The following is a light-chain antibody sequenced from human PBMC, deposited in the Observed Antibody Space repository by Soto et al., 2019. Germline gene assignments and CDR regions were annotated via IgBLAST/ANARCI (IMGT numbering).Light chain of an antibody. J-gene: IGKJ1*01. V-gene: IGKV1-5*01. Sequence: DIQMTQSPSTLSASVGDRVTITCRASQSISSWLAWYQQKPGEAPKLLIYDASSLESGVPSRFSGSGSGTEFTLTITSLQPDDFATYYCQQYNSYSEAFGQGTQVDIK. CDR3: QQYNSYSEA. CDR1: QSISSW. CDR2: DAS.